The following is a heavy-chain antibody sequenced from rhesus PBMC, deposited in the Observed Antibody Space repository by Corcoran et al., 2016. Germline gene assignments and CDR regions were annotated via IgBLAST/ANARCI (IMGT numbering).Heavy chain of an antibody. Sequence: QVQLVQSGAEVKEPGASAKLSCKASGYTFTSYYVNWVRQAPGQVLEWIGGINPRHGKLGYAQSFQGRITMTRDTSSNTVYMELRSLRSEDTAVYFCTRDRQLRRFDVWGPGVLVTVSS. CDR3: TRDRQLRRFDV. D-gene: IGHD1-26*01. CDR2: INPRHGKL. V-gene: IGHV1S9*01. CDR1: GYTFTSYY. J-gene: IGHJ5-1*01.